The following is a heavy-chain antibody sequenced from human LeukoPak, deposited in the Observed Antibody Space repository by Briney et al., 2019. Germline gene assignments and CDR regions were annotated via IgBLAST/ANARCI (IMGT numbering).Heavy chain of an antibody. CDR1: GGSISSSSYY. CDR2: IYYSGST. J-gene: IGHJ5*02. Sequence: SETLSLTCTVSGGSISSSSYYWGWIRQPPGKGLEWIGSIYYSGSTYYNPSLKSRVTISVDTSKSQFSLKLSSVTAADTAVYYCATDDYSYYRGTRFDPWGQGTLVTVSS. CDR3: ATDDYSYYRGTRFDP. V-gene: IGHV4-39*01. D-gene: IGHD4-11*01.